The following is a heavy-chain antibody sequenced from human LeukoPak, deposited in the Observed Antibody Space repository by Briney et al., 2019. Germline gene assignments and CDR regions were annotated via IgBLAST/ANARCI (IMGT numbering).Heavy chain of an antibody. V-gene: IGHV4-38-2*02. J-gene: IGHJ4*02. CDR3: ARTRGFDYYGSGSYDY. Sequence: SETLSLTCTVSNYSITNNYYWGWIRQPPGKGLEWIGSIYYSGSTYYNPSLKSRVTISVDTSKNQFSLKLSSVTAADTAVYYCARTRGFDYYGSGSYDYWGQGTLVTVSS. CDR1: NYSITNNYY. D-gene: IGHD3-10*01. CDR2: IYYSGST.